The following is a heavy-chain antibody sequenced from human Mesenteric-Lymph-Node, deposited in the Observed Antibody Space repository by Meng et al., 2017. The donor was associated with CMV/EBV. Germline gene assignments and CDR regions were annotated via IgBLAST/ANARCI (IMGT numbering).Heavy chain of an antibody. V-gene: IGHV3-21*01. CDR1: GFTFSSYS. D-gene: IGHD6-6*01. CDR3: VRPWFTSSSGDYYYYYGMDV. J-gene: IGHJ6*02. Sequence: GESLKISCAASGFTFSSYSMNWVRQAPGKGLEWVSSISSSSSYIYYAGSVKGRFTISRDNAKNSLYLQMNSLRAGDTAVYYCVRPWFTSSSGDYYYYYGMDVWGQGTTVTVSS. CDR2: ISSSSSYI.